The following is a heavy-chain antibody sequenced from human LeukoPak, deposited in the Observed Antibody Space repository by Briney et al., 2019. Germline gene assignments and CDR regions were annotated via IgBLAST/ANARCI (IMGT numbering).Heavy chain of an antibody. V-gene: IGHV1-18*01. J-gene: IGHJ3*02. Sequence: ASVKVSCKASGYTFTNYGISWVRQAPGQGLEWMGWISGYNGHTNYAQKFQGRVTMTEDTSTDTAYMELSSLRSEDTAVYYCATAVTTGTTNDAFDIWGQGTMVTVSS. CDR1: GYTFTNYG. D-gene: IGHD1-1*01. CDR3: ATAVTTGTTNDAFDI. CDR2: ISGYNGHT.